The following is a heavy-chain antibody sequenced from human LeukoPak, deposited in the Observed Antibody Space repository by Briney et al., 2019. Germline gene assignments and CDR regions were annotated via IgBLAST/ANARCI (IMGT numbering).Heavy chain of an antibody. CDR2: IIPIFGTA. Sequence: SVKVSCKASGGTFSSYAISWVRQAPGQGLEWMGGIIPIFGTANYAQKFQGRVTMTTDTSTSTAYMELRSLRSDDTAVYYCARDRRIEWEPALRFDPWGQGTLVTVSS. D-gene: IGHD1-26*01. CDR1: GGTFSSYA. V-gene: IGHV1-69*05. J-gene: IGHJ5*02. CDR3: ARDRRIEWEPALRFDP.